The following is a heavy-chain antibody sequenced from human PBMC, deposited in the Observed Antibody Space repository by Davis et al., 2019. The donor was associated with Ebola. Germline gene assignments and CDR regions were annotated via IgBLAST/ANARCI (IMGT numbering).Heavy chain of an antibody. J-gene: IGHJ4*02. CDR1: GYTFTSYY. CDR3: ARGLINFWSASYRYFYF. D-gene: IGHD3-3*01. V-gene: IGHV1-46*01. Sequence: ASVKVSCKASGYTFTSYYMHWVRQAPGHGLEWMGVINPSSGNTNHAQNFQDRVTMTRDTSTSTVYMELGSLTSEDTAVYYCARGLINFWSASYRYFYFWGQGTLVTVSS. CDR2: INPSSGNT.